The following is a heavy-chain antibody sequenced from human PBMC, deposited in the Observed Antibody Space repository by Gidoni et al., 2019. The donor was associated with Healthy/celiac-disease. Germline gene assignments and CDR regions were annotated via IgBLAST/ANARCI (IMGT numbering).Heavy chain of an antibody. CDR3: AREGPYGSGSYGLNWFDP. Sequence: EVQLVESGGGLVKPGGSLRLSCAASGFPFSSYSMNWVRQAPGKGLEWVSSISSSSSYIYYADSVKGRFTSSRDNAKNSLYLQMNSLRAEDTAVYYCAREGPYGSGSYGLNWFDPWGQGTLVTVSS. CDR2: ISSSSSYI. CDR1: GFPFSSYS. J-gene: IGHJ5*02. D-gene: IGHD3-10*01. V-gene: IGHV3-21*01.